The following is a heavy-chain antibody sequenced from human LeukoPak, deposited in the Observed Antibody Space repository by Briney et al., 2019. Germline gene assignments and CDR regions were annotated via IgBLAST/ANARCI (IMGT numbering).Heavy chain of an antibody. V-gene: IGHV4-59*01. Sequence: SETLSLTCTVSGGSISSYYWSWIRQPPGKGLEWIGYIYYSGSTNYNPSLKSRVTISVDTSKNQFSLKLSSVTAADTAVYYCARARGIQLWPRRDSQAAFDIWGQGTMVTVSS. CDR3: ARARGIQLWPRRDSQAAFDI. D-gene: IGHD5-18*01. CDR2: IYYSGST. CDR1: GGSISSYY. J-gene: IGHJ3*02.